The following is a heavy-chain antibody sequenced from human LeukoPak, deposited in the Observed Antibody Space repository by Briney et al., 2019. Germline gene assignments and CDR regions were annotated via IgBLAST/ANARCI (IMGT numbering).Heavy chain of an antibody. J-gene: IGHJ4*02. CDR3: AKDSRRYCSGGSCHGHDY. Sequence: TGGSLRLSCAASGFTFSSYGMHWVRQAPGKGLEWVAVISYDGSNKYYADSVKGRFTISRDNSKNTLYLQMNSLRAEDTAVYYSAKDSRRYCSGGSCHGHDYWGQGTLVTVSS. D-gene: IGHD2-15*01. V-gene: IGHV3-30*18. CDR1: GFTFSSYG. CDR2: ISYDGSNK.